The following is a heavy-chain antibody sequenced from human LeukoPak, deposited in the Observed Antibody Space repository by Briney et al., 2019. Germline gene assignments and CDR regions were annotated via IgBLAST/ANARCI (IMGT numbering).Heavy chain of an antibody. V-gene: IGHV4-59*08. CDR2: IYYSGST. CDR1: GGSISSYY. CDR3: ARYYYDSSGYYDFDY. D-gene: IGHD3-22*01. J-gene: IGHJ4*02. Sequence: SETLSLTCTVSGGSISSYYWSWIRQPPGKGLEWIGYIYYSGSTNYNPSLKSRVTISVDTSKNQKLSSVTAADTAAYYCARYYYDSSGYYDFDYWGQGTLVTVSS.